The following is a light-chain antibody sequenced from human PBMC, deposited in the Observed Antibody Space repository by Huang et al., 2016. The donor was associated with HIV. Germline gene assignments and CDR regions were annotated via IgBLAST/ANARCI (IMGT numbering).Light chain of an antibody. Sequence: DIQMTQSPSSLSASVGDRVTITCRASQSISSYLHWYQQKPGKAPKLLIYAASSLQSGVPSRFSGSGSGTDYTLTSSSLQPEDFATYNCQQSDSTPLTFGGGTKVEIK. V-gene: IGKV1-39*01. CDR3: QQSDSTPLT. CDR1: QSISSY. J-gene: IGKJ4*02. CDR2: AAS.